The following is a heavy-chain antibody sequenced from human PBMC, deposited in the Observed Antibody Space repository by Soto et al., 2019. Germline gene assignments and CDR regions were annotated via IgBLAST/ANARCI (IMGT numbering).Heavy chain of an antibody. J-gene: IGHJ4*02. CDR2: IYHSGST. D-gene: IGHD3-22*01. Sequence: SETLSLPCAISGYSISSGYYWGWIRQPPGKGLEWIGSIYHSGSTYYNPSLKSRVTISVDTSKNQFSLKLSSVTAADTAVYYCARRVSYYYDSSGYYYYDYWGQGTLVTVSS. CDR1: GYSISSGYY. CDR3: ARRVSYYYDSSGYYYYDY. V-gene: IGHV4-38-2*01.